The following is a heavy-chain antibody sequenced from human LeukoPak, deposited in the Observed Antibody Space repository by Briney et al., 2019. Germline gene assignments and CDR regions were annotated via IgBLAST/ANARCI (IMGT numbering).Heavy chain of an antibody. CDR1: GFTFSSYN. J-gene: IGHJ3*02. V-gene: IGHV3-53*01. CDR3: ARGLGRELDGAFDI. D-gene: IGHD3-10*01. Sequence: GGSLRLSCAASGFTFSSYNMNWVRQAPGKGLEWVSVIYSGGRTYYADSVKGRFTISRDNSRNTLYLQMNSLRAEDTAVYYCARGLGRELDGAFDIWGQGTMVTVSS. CDR2: IYSGGRT.